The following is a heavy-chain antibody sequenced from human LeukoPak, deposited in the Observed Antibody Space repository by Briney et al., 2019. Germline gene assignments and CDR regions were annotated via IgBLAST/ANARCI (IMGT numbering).Heavy chain of an antibody. CDR1: GFTFSSYA. Sequence: GGSLRLSCAASGFTFSSYAMSWVRQAPGKGLEWVSAISGSGGSTYYADSVKGRFTISRDNSKNTLYLQMNSLRAEDTAVYYCAKQGPRAAPAPPVEFDYWGQGTLVTVSS. CDR3: AKQGPRAAPAPPVEFDY. CDR2: ISGSGGST. V-gene: IGHV3-23*01. J-gene: IGHJ4*02.